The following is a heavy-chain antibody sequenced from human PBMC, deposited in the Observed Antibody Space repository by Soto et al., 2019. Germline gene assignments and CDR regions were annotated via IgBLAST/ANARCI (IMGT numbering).Heavy chain of an antibody. V-gene: IGHV3-30-3*01. CDR3: ASGRGGFVDTAMYIRDYYYGMDV. CDR2: ISYDGSNK. D-gene: IGHD5-18*01. Sequence: GSLRLSCAASGFTFSSYAMHWVRQAPGKGLEWVAVISYDGSNKYYADSVKGRFTISRDNSKNTLYLQMNSLRAEDTAVYYCASGRGGFVDTAMYIRDYYYGMDVWGQGTTVTVSS. CDR1: GFTFSSYA. J-gene: IGHJ6*02.